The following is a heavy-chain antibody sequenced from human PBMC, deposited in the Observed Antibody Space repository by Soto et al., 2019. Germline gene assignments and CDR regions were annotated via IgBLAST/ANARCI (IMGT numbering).Heavy chain of an antibody. Sequence: PGGSLRLSCAASGFTVSSNFMNWVRQAPGKGLEWVSSISSSSSYIYYADSVKGRFTISRDNAKNSLYLQMNSLRAEDTAVYYCARALVYSYATYYYYYGMDVWGQGTAVTVSS. J-gene: IGHJ6*02. CDR3: ARALVYSYATYYYYYGMDV. CDR1: GFTVSSNF. V-gene: IGHV3-21*01. CDR2: ISSSSSYI. D-gene: IGHD5-18*01.